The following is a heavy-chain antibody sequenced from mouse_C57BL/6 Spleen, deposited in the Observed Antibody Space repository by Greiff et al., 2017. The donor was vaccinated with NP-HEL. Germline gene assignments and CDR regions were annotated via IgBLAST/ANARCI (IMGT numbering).Heavy chain of an antibody. D-gene: IGHD2-2*01. CDR3: ARGDGYDRGYAMDY. CDR2: IYPRSGNT. CDR1: GYTFTSYG. V-gene: IGHV1-81*01. Sequence: QVQLQQSGAELARPGASVKLSCKASGYTFTSYGISWVKQRTGQGLEWIGEIYPRSGNTYYNEKFKGKATLTADKSSSTAYMELRSLTSEDSAVYFCARGDGYDRGYAMDYWGQGTSVTVSS. J-gene: IGHJ4*01.